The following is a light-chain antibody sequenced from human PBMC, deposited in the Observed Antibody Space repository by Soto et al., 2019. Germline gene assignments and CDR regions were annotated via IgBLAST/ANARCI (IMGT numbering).Light chain of an antibody. V-gene: IGKV3-20*01. CDR2: GAS. J-gene: IGKJ1*01. CDR1: QSVSSSY. Sequence: LTHAPGALCLSPGESATLYYRASQSVSSSYLAWYQQKPGQAPRLLIYGASSRATGIPDRFSGSGSGTDFTLTISRLELEDFAVYYCQQYGSSPWTFGQGTKVDIK. CDR3: QQYGSSPWT.